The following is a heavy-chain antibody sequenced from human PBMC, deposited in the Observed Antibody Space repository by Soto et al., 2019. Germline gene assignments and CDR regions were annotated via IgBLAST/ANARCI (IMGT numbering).Heavy chain of an antibody. CDR3: ARDRDFGNYFDSAY. CDR1: GGTFDTYA. V-gene: IGHV1-69*01. Sequence: QVQLVQSGAEVRKPGSSVKVCCKASGGTFDTYAVSWVRQAPGQGLEWMGGIIPMFGTPYYGQRLQGRVTISADESTGTAYMELSSLRSEDTAVYYCARDRDFGNYFDSAYWGQGTLVTVSS. J-gene: IGHJ4*02. D-gene: IGHD1-26*01. CDR2: IIPMFGTP.